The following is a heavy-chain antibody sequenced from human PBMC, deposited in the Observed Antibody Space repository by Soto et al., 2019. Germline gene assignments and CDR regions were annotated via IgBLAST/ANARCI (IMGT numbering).Heavy chain of an antibody. CDR3: ARIRACPLGYCSSTSWDYGMDV. D-gene: IGHD2-2*01. V-gene: IGHV4-59*01. CDR1: GGSISSYY. J-gene: IGHJ6*02. CDR2: IYYSGST. Sequence: SETLSLTCTVSGGSISSYYWSWIRQPPGKGLEWIGYIYYSGSTNYNPSLKSRVTISVDTSKNQFSLKLSSVTAADTAVYYCARIRACPLGYCSSTSWDYGMDVWRQGTTVTVSS.